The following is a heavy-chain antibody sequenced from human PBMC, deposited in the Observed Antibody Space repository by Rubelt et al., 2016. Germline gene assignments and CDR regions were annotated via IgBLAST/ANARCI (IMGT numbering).Heavy chain of an antibody. CDR1: GYTFTSQA. CDR3: ARLGYSSGWLY. J-gene: IGHJ4*02. D-gene: IGHD6-19*01. V-gene: IGHV1-3*01. CDR2: INAGNGHI. Sequence: QVQLVQSGAEVKKPGASVKVSCKASGYTFTSQAMHWVRQAPGRRLEWMGWINAGNGHIKYSQKFQGRVTITGDTSASTAYMELSSLTSADTAVYYCARLGYSSGWLYWGQGTLVTVSS.